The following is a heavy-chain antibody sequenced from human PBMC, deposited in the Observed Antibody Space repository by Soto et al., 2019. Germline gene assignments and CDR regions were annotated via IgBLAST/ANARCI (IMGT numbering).Heavy chain of an antibody. J-gene: IGHJ4*02. CDR3: ARGERYDYDSSGYFGFDY. Sequence: ASVKVSCKASKYTFTNYAIHWVRQAPGQRLEWMGWINAGNGHTKYSQKFQARVTITRDTSASTAYMELSSLRSEDTAVYYCARGERYDYDSSGYFGFDYWGQGTLVTVSS. CDR2: INAGNGHT. V-gene: IGHV1-3*01. CDR1: KYTFTNYA. D-gene: IGHD3-22*01.